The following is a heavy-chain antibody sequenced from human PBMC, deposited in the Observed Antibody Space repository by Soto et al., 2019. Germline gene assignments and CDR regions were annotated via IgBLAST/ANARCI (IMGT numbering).Heavy chain of an antibody. J-gene: IGHJ4*02. CDR2: IWYDGSNK. Sequence: QVQLVESGGGVVQPGRSLRLSCAASGFTFSSYGMHWVRQAPGKGLEWVALIWYDGSNKYYADSVKGRFTISRDNSKNTLYLQMNSLRAEDTAVYYCARDREVVRLDYWGQGTLVTVSS. CDR3: ARDREVVRLDY. V-gene: IGHV3-33*01. D-gene: IGHD2-15*01. CDR1: GFTFSSYG.